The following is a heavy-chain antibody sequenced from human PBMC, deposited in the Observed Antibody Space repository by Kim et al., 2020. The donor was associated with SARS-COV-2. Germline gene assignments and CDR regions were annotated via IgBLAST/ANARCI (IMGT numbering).Heavy chain of an antibody. J-gene: IGHJ5*02. CDR1: GGSISSSSYY. D-gene: IGHD2-15*01. CDR2: IYYSGST. Sequence: SETLSLTCTVSGGSISSSSYYWGWIRQPPGKGLEWIGSIYYSGSTYYNPSLKSRVTISVDTSKNQFSLKLSSVTAADTAVYYCARQARRGHIVARHDWCDPWGQGTLVTVSS. V-gene: IGHV4-39*01. CDR3: ARQARRGHIVARHDWCDP.